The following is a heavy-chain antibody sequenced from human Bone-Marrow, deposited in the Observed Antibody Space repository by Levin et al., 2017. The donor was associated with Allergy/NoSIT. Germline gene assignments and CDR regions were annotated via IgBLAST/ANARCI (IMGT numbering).Heavy chain of an antibody. J-gene: IGHJ6*02. CDR3: VKDRGTVSPDSYAMDV. Sequence: PGGSLRLSCAASGFTFTDYGMHWVRQAPGKGLEWVAGISYVGINKYYADSAKGRFIISRDISKNTLCLLMNSLRAEDTAVYYCVKDRGTVSPDSYAMDVWGQGTTVTVSS. CDR2: ISYVGINK. D-gene: IGHD3-10*01. V-gene: IGHV3-30*18. CDR1: GFTFTDYG.